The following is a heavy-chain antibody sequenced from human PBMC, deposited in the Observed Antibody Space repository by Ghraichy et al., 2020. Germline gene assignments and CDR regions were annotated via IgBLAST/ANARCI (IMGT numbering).Heavy chain of an antibody. CDR2: IYTSGST. CDR3: AREWVCTSSITYYYYGMDV. D-gene: IGHD2-2*01. Sequence: ETLSLTCTVSGGSISSYYWSWIRQPAGKGLEWIGRIYTSGSTNYNPSLKSRVTMSVDTSKNQFSLKLSSVTAADTAVYYCAREWVCTSSITYYYYGMDVWGQGPTVTFSS. J-gene: IGHJ6*02. CDR1: GGSISSYY. V-gene: IGHV4-4*07.